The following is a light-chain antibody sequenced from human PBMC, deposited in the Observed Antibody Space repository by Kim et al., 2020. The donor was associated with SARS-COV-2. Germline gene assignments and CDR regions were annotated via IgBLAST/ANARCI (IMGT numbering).Light chain of an antibody. CDR3: QQDYNLPSLT. Sequence: PGERVTLSCRASQSVSSSYLTWYQQKPGQAPRLLIYGASTSATGIPARFSGSGSGTDFTLTISSLQPEDFAVYYCQQDYNLPSLTFGGGTKVDIK. CDR2: GAS. J-gene: IGKJ4*01. CDR1: QSVSSSY. V-gene: IGKV3D-7*01.